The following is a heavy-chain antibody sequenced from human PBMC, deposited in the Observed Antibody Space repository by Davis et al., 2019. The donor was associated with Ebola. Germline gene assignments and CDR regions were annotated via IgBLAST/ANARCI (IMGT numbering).Heavy chain of an antibody. CDR2: IRYDGSNK. V-gene: IGHV3-30*02. CDR1: GFIFSSYG. Sequence: GESLKISCAASGFIFSSYGMHWVRQAPGKGLEWVAFIRYDGSNKYYADSVKGRFTISRDNSKNTLYLQMNSLRAEDTAVYYCANRNCISTRCYVAYWGQGTLVTVSS. D-gene: IGHD2-2*01. J-gene: IGHJ4*02. CDR3: ANRNCISTRCYVAY.